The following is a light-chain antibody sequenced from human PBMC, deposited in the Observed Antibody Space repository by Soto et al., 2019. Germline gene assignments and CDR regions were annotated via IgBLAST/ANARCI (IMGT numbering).Light chain of an antibody. CDR1: QSLRHSNGYDY. J-gene: IGKJ3*01. V-gene: IGKV2-28*01. CDR2: LGS. CDR3: MQALQTPT. Sequence: DIVLTQSPLSLPVTPGEPASISCRSSQSLRHSNGYDYLDWYLQKPGQSPQLLISLGSSRASGVPERFSGSGSGTDFTLKISRVEAEDVGIYYCMQALQTPTFGPGTKVDIK.